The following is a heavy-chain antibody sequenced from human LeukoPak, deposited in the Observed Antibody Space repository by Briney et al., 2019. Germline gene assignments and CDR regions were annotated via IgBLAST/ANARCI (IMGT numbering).Heavy chain of an antibody. CDR1: GISISSYY. CDR3: ARDLREFIAAAGYYYYYGMDV. V-gene: IGHV4-4*07. Sequence: SSETLSLTCTVSGISISSYYWSWIRQPAGKGLEWIGRIYTSGSTNYNPSLKSRVTMSVDTSKNQFSLKLSSVTAADTAVYYCARDLREFIAAAGYYYYYGMDVWGQGTTVTVSS. J-gene: IGHJ6*02. D-gene: IGHD6-25*01. CDR2: IYTSGST.